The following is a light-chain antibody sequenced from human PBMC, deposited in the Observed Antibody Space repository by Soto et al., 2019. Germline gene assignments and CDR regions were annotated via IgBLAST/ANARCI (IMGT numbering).Light chain of an antibody. Sequence: QSVLTQPASVSGSPGQTITISCTGTSSDIGLFDYVSWYQQHPGKTPKLIIYDVRDRPSGISDRFSGSKSGNTASLTISGLQAGDEGDYYCSSYTDYSTLVFGGGTQLTVL. CDR2: DVR. V-gene: IGLV2-14*03. CDR3: SSYTDYSTLV. CDR1: SSDIGLFDY. J-gene: IGLJ2*01.